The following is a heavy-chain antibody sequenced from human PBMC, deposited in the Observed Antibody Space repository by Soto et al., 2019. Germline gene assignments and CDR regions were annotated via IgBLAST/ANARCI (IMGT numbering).Heavy chain of an antibody. CDR2: INTDGSST. V-gene: IGHV3-74*01. Sequence: EVQLVEPGGGLVQPGGSLRLYCAVSGFTFSSFWMHWVRQAPGEGRVWVSRINTDGSSTSYADSVKGRFTISRDNAKNTLYLQMNSLRVEDTAMYYCAKRGVDTFGLSYWGQGTLVTVSS. D-gene: IGHD3-10*01. J-gene: IGHJ4*02. CDR3: AKRGVDTFGLSY. CDR1: GFTFSSFW.